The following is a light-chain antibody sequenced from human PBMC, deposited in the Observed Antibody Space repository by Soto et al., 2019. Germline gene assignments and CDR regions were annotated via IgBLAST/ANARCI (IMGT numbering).Light chain of an antibody. CDR3: NSYTSIDTWV. CDR2: DVS. Sequence: QSALTQPASVSGSPGQSITISCTGTSSDVGGYNYVSWYQQHPGKAPKVLISDVSNRPSGISNRFSGSKSGNTASLTISGLQAEDEADYYCNSYTSIDTWVFGTGTKVTVL. V-gene: IGLV2-14*01. J-gene: IGLJ1*01. CDR1: SSDVGGYNY.